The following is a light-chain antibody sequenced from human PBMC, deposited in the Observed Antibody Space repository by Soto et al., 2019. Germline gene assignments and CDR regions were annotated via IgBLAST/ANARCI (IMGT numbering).Light chain of an antibody. CDR1: QSGNSPY. Sequence: ELVWTQSPATLSLSPGETAILSCRASQSGNSPYLAWYQQKPGQAPRLLIYGASSRATCILDRFSGSGSVTDFTLTTSILEPEELVVYYCPSYSGSQTFGGGTNVEIK. CDR3: PSYSGSQT. J-gene: IGKJ4*01. CDR2: GAS. V-gene: IGKV3-20*01.